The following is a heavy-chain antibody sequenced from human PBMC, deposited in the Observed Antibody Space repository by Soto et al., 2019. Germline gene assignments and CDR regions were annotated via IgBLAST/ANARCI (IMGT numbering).Heavy chain of an antibody. D-gene: IGHD3-22*01. Sequence: EVQLLESGGGLVQPGGSLRLSCAASGFTFSSYAMSWVRQAPGKGLEWVSAISGSGGSTYYAGSVKGRFTISRDNSKNTLYLQKNSLRAEDTAVYYCAKHQASYYYDSSGKNWFDPWGQGTLVTVSS. CDR2: ISGSGGST. CDR1: GFTFSSYA. J-gene: IGHJ5*02. V-gene: IGHV3-23*01. CDR3: AKHQASYYYDSSGKNWFDP.